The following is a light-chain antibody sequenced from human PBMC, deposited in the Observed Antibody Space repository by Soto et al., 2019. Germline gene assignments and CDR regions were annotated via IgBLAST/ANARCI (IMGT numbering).Light chain of an antibody. Sequence: VLTQSPATLYLSPCEIATRSCRASQSVGNYLAWYQQKSGQAPSLLIYGASNRATGIPARFSGSGSGTDFTLTISSLQPEDFAVYYCQQYGSSPPTWTVGPVTQVEIK. CDR3: QQYGSSPPTWT. J-gene: IGKJ1*01. CDR2: GAS. V-gene: IGKV3-11*01. CDR1: QSVGNY.